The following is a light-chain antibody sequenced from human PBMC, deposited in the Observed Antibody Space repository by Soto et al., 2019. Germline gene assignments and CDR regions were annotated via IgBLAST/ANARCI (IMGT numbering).Light chain of an antibody. V-gene: IGKV1-39*01. CDR1: QTVSRY. CDR3: QQSFTTPPYT. Sequence: DIQMTQSPSSLSASVGDRVIITCRASQTVSRYLNWYQQKLGEAPKLLISAASNLQSGVPSRFSGSGSGTEFTLTISGLEAEDFAIYFCQQSFTTPPYTFGQGTRL. J-gene: IGKJ2*01. CDR2: AAS.